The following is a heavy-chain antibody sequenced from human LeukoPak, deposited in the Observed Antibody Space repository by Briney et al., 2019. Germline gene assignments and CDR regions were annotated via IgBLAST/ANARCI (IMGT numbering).Heavy chain of an antibody. D-gene: IGHD3-22*01. CDR1: GFTFSSYA. CDR2: ISGSGGST. Sequence: GGPLRLSCAASGFTFSSYAMSWVRQAPGKGLEWVSAISGSGGSTYYADSVKGRFTISRDNSKNTLYLQMNSLRAEDTAVYYCASHYDSSGYYWGLFDYWGQGTLVTVSS. V-gene: IGHV3-23*01. J-gene: IGHJ4*02. CDR3: ASHYDSSGYYWGLFDY.